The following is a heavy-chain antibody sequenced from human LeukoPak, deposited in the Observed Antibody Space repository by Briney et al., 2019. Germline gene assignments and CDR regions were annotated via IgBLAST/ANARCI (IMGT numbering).Heavy chain of an antibody. D-gene: IGHD2-2*01. CDR1: GFTFSSYE. CDR2: ISSSGSTI. Sequence: PGGSLRLSCAASGFTFSSYEMNWVRQAPGKGLEWVSYISSSGSTIYYADSVKGRFTISRDNSKNTLYLQMNSLRAEDTAVYYCAKGYCSSTGCLKTDWGQGALVTVSS. J-gene: IGHJ4*02. CDR3: AKGYCSSTGCLKTD. V-gene: IGHV3-48*03.